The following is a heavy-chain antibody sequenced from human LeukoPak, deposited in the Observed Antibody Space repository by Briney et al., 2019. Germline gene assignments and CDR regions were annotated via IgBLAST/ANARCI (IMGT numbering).Heavy chain of an antibody. CDR3: AHSSGYYPDY. CDR2: ISYDGSNK. V-gene: IGHV3-30-3*01. J-gene: IGHJ4*02. Sequence: PGGSLRLSCAASGFTFSSYAMHWVRQAPGKGLEWVAVISYDGSNKYYADSVKGRFTISRDNSKNTLYLQMNSLKTEDTAVYYCAHSSGYYPDYWGQGTLVTVSS. D-gene: IGHD3-22*01. CDR1: GFTFSSYA.